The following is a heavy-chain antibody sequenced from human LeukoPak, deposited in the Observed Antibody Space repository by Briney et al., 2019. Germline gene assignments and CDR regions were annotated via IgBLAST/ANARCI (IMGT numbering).Heavy chain of an antibody. CDR2: ISSSSSYI. D-gene: IGHD6-19*01. CDR1: GFTSSSYS. V-gene: IGHV3-21*01. Sequence: PGRSLRLSCAASGFTSSSYSMNWVRQAPGKGLEWVSSISSSSSYIYYADSVKGRFTISRDNAKNSLYLQMNSLRAEDTAVYYCARDPRLVPDYFDYWGQGTLVTVSS. CDR3: ARDPRLVPDYFDY. J-gene: IGHJ4*02.